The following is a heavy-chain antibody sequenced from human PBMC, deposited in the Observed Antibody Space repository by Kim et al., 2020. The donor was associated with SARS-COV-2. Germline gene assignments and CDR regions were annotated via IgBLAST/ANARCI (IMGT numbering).Heavy chain of an antibody. J-gene: IGHJ4*02. D-gene: IGHD2-15*01. CDR2: GNGNT. CDR3: LGGYYFDY. V-gene: IGHV1-3*01. Sequence: GNGNTIYSQKFQSRVTLSTDTSAGTAYMGLSSLRSEDSAVYFCLGGYYFDYWGQGTLVTVSS.